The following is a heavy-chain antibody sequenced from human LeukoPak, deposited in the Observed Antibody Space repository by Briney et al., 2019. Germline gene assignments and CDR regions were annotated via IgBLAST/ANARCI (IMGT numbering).Heavy chain of an antibody. V-gene: IGHV1-69*04. CDR1: GGTFSSYA. D-gene: IGHD3-9*01. CDR2: IIPILGIA. Sequence: SVKVSCKASGGTFSSYAISWVRQAPGQGLEWMGRIIPILGIASYAQKFQGRVTITADKSTSTAYMELSSLRSEDTAVYYCARDPQPYYDILTGVEGWFDPWGQGTLVTVSS. CDR3: ARDPQPYYDILTGVEGWFDP. J-gene: IGHJ5*02.